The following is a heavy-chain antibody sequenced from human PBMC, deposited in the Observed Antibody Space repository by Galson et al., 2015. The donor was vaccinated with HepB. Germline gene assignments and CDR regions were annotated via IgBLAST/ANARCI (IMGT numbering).Heavy chain of an antibody. CDR3: AKDVGYDSYSFDY. V-gene: IGHV3-30-3*01. D-gene: IGHD5-12*01. Sequence: SLRLSCAASGFIFSSYVMHWVRQAPGKGLEWVAIISYDGTNKYYADSVKGRFTISRDNSKNTLYLQMNSLRTEDTAVYYCAKDVGYDSYSFDYWGQGTLVTVSS. CDR1: GFIFSSYV. J-gene: IGHJ4*02. CDR2: ISYDGTNK.